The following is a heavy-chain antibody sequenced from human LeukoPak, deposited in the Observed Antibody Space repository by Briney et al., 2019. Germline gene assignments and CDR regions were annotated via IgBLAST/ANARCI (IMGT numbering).Heavy chain of an antibody. Sequence: GESLKISCKGSGYSFTSYWIGWVRQMPGKGLEWMGIIYPGDSNTRYSPSFLGQVTISADKSISTAYLQWSSLKASDTAMYYCARRNYDILTGYLYNWFDPWGQGTLVTVSS. V-gene: IGHV5-51*01. D-gene: IGHD3-9*01. CDR3: ARRNYDILTGYLYNWFDP. CDR1: GYSFTSYW. CDR2: IYPGDSNT. J-gene: IGHJ5*02.